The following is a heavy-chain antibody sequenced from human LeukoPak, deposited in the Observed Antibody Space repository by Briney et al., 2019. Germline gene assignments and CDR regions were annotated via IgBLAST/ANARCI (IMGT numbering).Heavy chain of an antibody. D-gene: IGHD3-22*01. J-gene: IGHJ4*02. Sequence: GGSLRLSCAASGFTFSSYSMNWVRQAPGKGLEWVSSISGTSTYIYYADSVKGRFTISRDNPKNSLYLQMNSLRAEDTAVYYCAREYSSGYYHFEYWGRGTLVTVSS. CDR3: AREYSSGYYHFEY. CDR1: GFTFSSYS. CDR2: ISGTSTYI. V-gene: IGHV3-21*01.